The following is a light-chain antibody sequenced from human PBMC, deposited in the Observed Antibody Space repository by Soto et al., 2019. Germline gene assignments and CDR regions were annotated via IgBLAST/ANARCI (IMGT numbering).Light chain of an antibody. CDR2: DAS. CDR1: HRISTW. Sequence: EIHVSLSPSTLSGSVGDRVTITCRASHRISTWLAWYQQKPGKAPKLLISDASSLETGVPSRFSGSGSGTEFTLTINSLQPDDFATYYCQKYKSYWTFGQGTKVDI. CDR3: QKYKSYWT. J-gene: IGKJ1*01. V-gene: IGKV1-5*01.